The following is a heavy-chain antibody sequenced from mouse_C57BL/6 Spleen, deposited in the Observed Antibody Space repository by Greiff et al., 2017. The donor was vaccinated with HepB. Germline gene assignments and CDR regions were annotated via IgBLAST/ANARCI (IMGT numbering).Heavy chain of an antibody. V-gene: IGHV1-80*01. CDR3: ARSSYDYYFDY. D-gene: IGHD2-4*01. Sequence: VQLQQSGAELVKPGASVKISCKASGYAFSSYWMNWVKQRPGKGLEWIGQIYPGDGDTNYNGKFKGKATLTADKSSSTAYMQLSSLTSEDSAVYFCARSSYDYYFDYWGQSTTLTVSS. CDR1: GYAFSSYW. CDR2: IYPGDGDT. J-gene: IGHJ2*01.